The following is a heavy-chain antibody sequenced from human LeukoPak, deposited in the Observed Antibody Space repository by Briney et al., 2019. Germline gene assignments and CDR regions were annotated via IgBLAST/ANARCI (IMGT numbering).Heavy chain of an antibody. D-gene: IGHD2-15*01. V-gene: IGHV1-69*06. CDR2: IIPIFGTA. CDR1: GGTFSSYA. J-gene: IGHJ3*02. CDR3: ANPLGCCSGGSCSHDAFDI. Sequence: EASVKVSCKASGGTFSSYAISWVRQAPGQGLEWMGGIIPIFGTANYAQKFQGRVTITADKSTSTAYMELSSLRSEDTAMYYCANPLGCCSGGSCSHDAFDIWGQGTMVTVSS.